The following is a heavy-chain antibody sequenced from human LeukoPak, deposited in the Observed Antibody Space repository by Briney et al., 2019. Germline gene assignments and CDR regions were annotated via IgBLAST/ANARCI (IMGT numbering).Heavy chain of an antibody. Sequence: GGSLRLSCAASGFIFSSYGMHWVRQAPGKGLEWVSSISSSSSYIYYADSVKGRFTISRDNAKNSLYLQMNSLRAEDTAVYYCARGGVYYYFYYMDVWGKGTTVTISS. D-gene: IGHD3-16*01. V-gene: IGHV3-21*01. CDR2: ISSSSSYI. CDR1: GFIFSSYG. J-gene: IGHJ6*03. CDR3: ARGGVYYYFYYMDV.